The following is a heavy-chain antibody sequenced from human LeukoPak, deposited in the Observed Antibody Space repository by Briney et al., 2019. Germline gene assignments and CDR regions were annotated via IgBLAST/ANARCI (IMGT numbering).Heavy chain of an antibody. D-gene: IGHD4-23*01. J-gene: IGHJ4*02. CDR1: GYSFTSYW. CDR3: ARRDYGGKHFDY. V-gene: IGHV5-51*01. CDR2: IYPDDSDT. Sequence: KPGESLKISCKTSGYSFTSYWITWVRQMPGKGLEWMGIIYPDDSDTTYSPSFQGQVTTSADKSINTAYLQWSSLKASDTAMYYCARRDYGGKHFDYWGQGTLVTVSS.